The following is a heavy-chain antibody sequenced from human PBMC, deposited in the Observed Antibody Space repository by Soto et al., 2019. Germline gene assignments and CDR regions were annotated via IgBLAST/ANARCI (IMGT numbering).Heavy chain of an antibody. CDR3: ARMTYCYYGMDV. V-gene: IGHV3-13*01. J-gene: IGHJ6*02. CDR2: IGTAGDT. Sequence: EVQLVESGGGLVQPGGSLRLSCAASGFTFSSYDMHWVRQATGKGLEWVSAIGTAGDTYYPGSVKGRFTISRENAKNSLYVQMNSLRAGDTAVYDCARMTYCYYGMDVWGQGTTISVS. CDR1: GFTFSSYD.